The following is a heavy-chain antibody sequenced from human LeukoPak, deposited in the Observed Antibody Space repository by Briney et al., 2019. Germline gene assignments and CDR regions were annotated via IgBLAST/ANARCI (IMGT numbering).Heavy chain of an antibody. V-gene: IGHV1-2*02. D-gene: IGHD2-2*01. J-gene: IGHJ6*03. Sequence: GVSVKVSCKASGYTFTGYYMHWVRQAPGQGLEWMGWINPNSGGTNYAQKFQGRVTMTRDTSISTAYMELSRLRSDDTAVYYCAGRRYCSSTSCYRDYYYMDVWGKGTTVTVSS. CDR2: INPNSGGT. CDR3: AGRRYCSSTSCYRDYYYMDV. CDR1: GYTFTGYY.